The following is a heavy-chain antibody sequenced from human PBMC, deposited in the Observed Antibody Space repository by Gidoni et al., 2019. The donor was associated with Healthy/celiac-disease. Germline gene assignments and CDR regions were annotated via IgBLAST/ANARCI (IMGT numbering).Heavy chain of an antibody. CDR3: TTYPPYSSSWFY. J-gene: IGHJ4*02. CDR1: GFAFSNAW. V-gene: IGHV3-15*01. CDR2: SKSKTDGGTT. Sequence: EVQLVESGGGLVKPGGSLRLSCAASGFAFSNAWMSWVRQAPGQGLEWVSRSKSKTDGGTTDYAAHVKGRFTISRDDSKNTLDLQMNSLKTEDTAVYYCTTYPPYSSSWFYWGQGTLVTVSS. D-gene: IGHD6-13*01.